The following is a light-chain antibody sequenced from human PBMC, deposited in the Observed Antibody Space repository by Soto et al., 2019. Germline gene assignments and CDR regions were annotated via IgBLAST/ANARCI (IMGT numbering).Light chain of an antibody. J-gene: IGKJ1*01. CDR1: QGISSY. CDR3: QQYYSYPRT. Sequence: AIRMTQSPSSFSASTGDRVTITCRASQGISSYLAWYQQKPGKAPKLLIYPASTLQSGVPSRFSGSGSGTDFTLTISCLQSEDFAPYYCQQYYSYPRTFGQGTKVEIK. CDR2: PAS. V-gene: IGKV1-8*01.